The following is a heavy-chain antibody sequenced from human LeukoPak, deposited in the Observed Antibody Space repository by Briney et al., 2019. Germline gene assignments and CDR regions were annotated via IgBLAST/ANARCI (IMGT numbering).Heavy chain of an antibody. CDR2: IYSGGST. J-gene: IGHJ4*02. Sequence: GGSLRLSCAASGFTVSNNYVGWVRQAPGKGLEWVSVIYSGGSTYYPDSVKGGFTISRDNSKNTLYLQMNSLRAEDTAVYYCARVETAYFDYWGRGTLVTVSS. D-gene: IGHD2-21*02. V-gene: IGHV3-66*01. CDR3: ARVETAYFDY. CDR1: GFTVSNNY.